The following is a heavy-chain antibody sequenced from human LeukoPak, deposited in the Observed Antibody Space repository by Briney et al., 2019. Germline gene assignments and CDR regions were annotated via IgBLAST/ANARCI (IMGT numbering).Heavy chain of an antibody. Sequence: ASVKVSCKASGYTFTGYHMHWVRQAPGQGLEWMGRINPNSGDTNYAQKFQGRVTMTRDTSISTAYMELSRLTSDDTAVYYCARGAPIRVAVAATFDPWGQGTLVTVPS. CDR2: INPNSGDT. CDR1: GYTFTGYH. CDR3: ARGAPIRVAVAATFDP. D-gene: IGHD6-19*01. J-gene: IGHJ5*02. V-gene: IGHV1-2*06.